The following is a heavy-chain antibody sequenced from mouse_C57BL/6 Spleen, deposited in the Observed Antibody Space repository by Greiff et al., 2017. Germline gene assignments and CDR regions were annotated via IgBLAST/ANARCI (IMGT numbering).Heavy chain of an antibody. Sequence: EVKVVESGGDLVKPGGSLKLSCAASGFTFSSYGMSWVRQTPDKRLEWVATISSGGSYTYYPDSVKGRFTISRDNAKNTLYLQMSSMKSEDTAMYYCARQNYYGSSNWYFDVWGTGTTVTVSS. J-gene: IGHJ1*03. D-gene: IGHD1-1*01. CDR3: ARQNYYGSSNWYFDV. V-gene: IGHV5-6*01. CDR2: ISSGGSYT. CDR1: GFTFSSYG.